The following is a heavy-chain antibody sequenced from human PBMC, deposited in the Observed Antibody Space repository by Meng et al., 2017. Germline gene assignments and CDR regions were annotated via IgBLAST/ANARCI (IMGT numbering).Heavy chain of an antibody. CDR2: IKSKTDGGTT. J-gene: IGHJ6*02. CDR3: TTSVVATAYYYYYYGMDV. Sequence: GESLKISCAASGFTVSSNYMSWVRQAPGKGLEWVGRIKSKTDGGTTDYAAPVKGRFTISRDDSKNTLYLQMNSLKTEDTAVYYCTTSVVATAYYYYYYGMDVWGQGTTVTVSS. CDR1: GFTVSSNY. V-gene: IGHV3-15*01. D-gene: IGHD5-12*01.